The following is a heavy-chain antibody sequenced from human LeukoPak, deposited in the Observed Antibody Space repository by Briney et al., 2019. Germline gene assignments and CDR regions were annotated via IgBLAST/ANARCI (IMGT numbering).Heavy chain of an antibody. V-gene: IGHV3-30*18. CDR1: GFTFSSYG. CDR2: ISYDVSNK. J-gene: IGHJ4*02. Sequence: GRSLRLSCAASGFTFSSYGMHWVRQAPGKGLDWVAVISYDVSNKYYADSVKGRFTISRDNSKNTLYLQMNSLRVEDTAVYYCAKQYDFWSGPDYWGQGTLVTVSS. D-gene: IGHD3-3*01. CDR3: AKQYDFWSGPDY.